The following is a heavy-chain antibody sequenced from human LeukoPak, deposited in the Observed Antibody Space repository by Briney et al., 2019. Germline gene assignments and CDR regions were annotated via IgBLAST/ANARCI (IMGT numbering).Heavy chain of an antibody. CDR2: IYPGYSDT. J-gene: IGHJ5*02. Sequence: GESLKISCKGSGYSFTSYCIGWVRQMPGKGLELMGIIYPGYSDTRYSPSFQRQVTISADKSISTAYLQWSSLKASDTAMYYCARRTAMAPDQYTWFDPWGQGTLVTVSS. CDR3: ARRTAMAPDQYTWFDP. CDR1: GYSFTSYC. V-gene: IGHV5-51*01. D-gene: IGHD5-18*01.